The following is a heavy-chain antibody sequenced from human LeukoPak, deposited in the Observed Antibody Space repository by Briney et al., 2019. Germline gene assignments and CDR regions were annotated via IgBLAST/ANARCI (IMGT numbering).Heavy chain of an antibody. Sequence: GGSLRLSCAASGFTFSSYGMHWVRQAPGKGLEWVAVISYDGSNKYYADSVKGRFTISRDNSKNTPYLQMNSLRAEDTAVYYCAKFGYSSGSWGQGTLVTVSS. CDR1: GFTFSSYG. CDR2: ISYDGSNK. V-gene: IGHV3-30*18. CDR3: AKFGYSSGS. D-gene: IGHD6-13*01. J-gene: IGHJ4*02.